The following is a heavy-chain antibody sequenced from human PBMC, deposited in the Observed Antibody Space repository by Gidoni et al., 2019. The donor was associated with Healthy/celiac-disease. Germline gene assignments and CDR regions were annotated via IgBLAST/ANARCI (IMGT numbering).Heavy chain of an antibody. CDR2: IRSSGSTI. D-gene: IGHD2-15*01. CDR3: ARDGVGYCSGGSCAAHFDY. CDR1: GFTLRDYD. Sequence: QVQLVESGGGLVKPGGSLRLSCDASGFTLRDYDMSGIRQAPGKGLELVSYIRSSGSTIYYPDSVKGRFTISRDNAKNSLYLQMNSLRAEDTAVYYCARDGVGYCSGGSCAAHFDYWGQGTLVTVSS. V-gene: IGHV3-11*01. J-gene: IGHJ4*02.